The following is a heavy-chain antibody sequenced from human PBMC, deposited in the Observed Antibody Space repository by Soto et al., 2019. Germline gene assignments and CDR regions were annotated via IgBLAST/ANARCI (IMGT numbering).Heavy chain of an antibody. CDR3: ARIPVDTYMTYWFDP. Sequence: PSETLSLTCTVSRDSVTSGDYYWSWIRQPPGKGLEWIGYIYYSGNTNYSPSLKSRVAISLDTSHNQFSLKLSSVTAADTAVYFCARIPVDTYMTYWFDPWGQGTLVTVSS. CDR2: IYYSGNT. J-gene: IGHJ5*01. V-gene: IGHV4-61*08. D-gene: IGHD5-18*01. CDR1: RDSVTSGDYY.